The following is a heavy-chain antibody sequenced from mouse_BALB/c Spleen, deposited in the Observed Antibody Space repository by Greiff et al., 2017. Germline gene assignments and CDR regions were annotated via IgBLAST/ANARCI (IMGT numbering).Heavy chain of an antibody. J-gene: IGHJ4*01. D-gene: IGHD2-1*01. CDR3: GRSRGNYDYAMDY. Sequence: VQLKESGPELVKPGASLKISCKASGYSFTGYFMNWVKQSHGKSLEWIGRINPYNGDTFYNQKFKGKATLTVDKSSSTAHMELLSLTSEDSAVYYCGRSRGNYDYAMDYWGQGTSVTVSS. V-gene: IGHV1-37*01. CDR2: INPYNGDT. CDR1: GYSFTGYF.